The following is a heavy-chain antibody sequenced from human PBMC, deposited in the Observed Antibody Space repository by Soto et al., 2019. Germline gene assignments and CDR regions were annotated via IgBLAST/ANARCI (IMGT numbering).Heavy chain of an antibody. CDR3: ARSLGSAAGWSFDV. Sequence: SETLSLTCTVSGASMSDYFWTWIRLPAGKRLEWIGRKSISGSTDYNPSLKGRASMSVDTSKNQFSLRLISVTAADTAPYYCARSLGSAAGWSFDVWGQGILVTVSS. D-gene: IGHD3-16*01. V-gene: IGHV4-4*07. CDR2: KSISGST. CDR1: GASMSDYF. J-gene: IGHJ4*02.